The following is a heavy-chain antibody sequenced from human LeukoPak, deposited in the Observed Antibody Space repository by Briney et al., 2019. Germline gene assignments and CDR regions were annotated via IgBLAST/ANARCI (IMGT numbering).Heavy chain of an antibody. CDR3: ARFKSSGFAYFDS. CDR1: GGSHAILSNWG. Sequence: SETLSLTCTLAGGSHAILSNWGGSWIRQPPGRGLELIGSLYASGSAKFNPSLTSRVAMSLDTSQTQFSHKRSAVTAEDSTMYQCARFKSSGFAYFDSWGQGIRVIVSS. CDR2: LYASGSA. V-gene: IGHV4-61*01. J-gene: IGHJ4*02. D-gene: IGHD1-1*01.